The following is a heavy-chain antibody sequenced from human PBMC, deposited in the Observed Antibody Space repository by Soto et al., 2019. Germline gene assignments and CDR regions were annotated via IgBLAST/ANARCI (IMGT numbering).Heavy chain of an antibody. V-gene: IGHV3-15*07. CDR3: TTDSYSTIIIVRFDY. J-gene: IGHJ4*01. CDR1: GFTFSNAW. CDR2: IKSKTDGGTT. Sequence: LRLSCAASGFTFSNAWINWVRQAPGKGLEWVGRIKSKTDGGTTDYAEPVKGRFAISRDDSNNMVYLQMNSLKIEDTAVYYCTTDSYSTIIIVRFDYWGHGTLVTVSS. D-gene: IGHD3-22*01.